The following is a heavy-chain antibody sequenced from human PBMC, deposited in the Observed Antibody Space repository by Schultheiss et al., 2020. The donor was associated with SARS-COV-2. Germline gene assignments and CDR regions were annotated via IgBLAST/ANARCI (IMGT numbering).Heavy chain of an antibody. CDR3: ARDRGLGATGLDY. CDR1: GGSISSYY. J-gene: IGHJ4*02. D-gene: IGHD1-26*01. CDR2: INHSGST. V-gene: IGHV4-34*01. Sequence: SETLSLTCTVSGGSISSYYWSWIRQPPGKGLEWIGEINHSGSTNYNPSLKSRVTISVDTSKNQFSLKLSSVTAADTAVYYCARDRGLGATGLDYWGQGTLVTVSS.